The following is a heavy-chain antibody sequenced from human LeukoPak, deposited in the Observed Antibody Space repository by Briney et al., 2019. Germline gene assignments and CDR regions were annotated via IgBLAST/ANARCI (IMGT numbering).Heavy chain of an antibody. J-gene: IGHJ4*02. V-gene: IGHV3-7*03. CDR3: VRGPHIAATSY. CDR2: IKQDGSEK. CDR1: GFSFNNYR. D-gene: IGHD6-25*01. Sequence: GGSLRLSCVASGFSFNNYRMTWVRQAPGKGLEWVANIKQDGSEKQYVDSVKGRFAVSRDNAKKSLYLQINTLRAEDTAVYYCVRGPHIAATSYWGQGTLVTVSS.